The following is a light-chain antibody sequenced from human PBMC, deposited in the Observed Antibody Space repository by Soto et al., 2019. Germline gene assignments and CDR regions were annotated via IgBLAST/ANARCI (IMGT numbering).Light chain of an antibody. CDR1: QSVSAGY. V-gene: IGKV3-20*01. J-gene: IGKJ1*01. Sequence: EIVLTQSPGTLSLSPGERATLSCRASQSVSAGYLAWYQQKPGQAPRLLIYGASSRATGIPDRFSGSGSGTDFTLTISRLEPEDFAVYYCQQFRTFGQGTKVDIK. CDR3: QQFRT. CDR2: GAS.